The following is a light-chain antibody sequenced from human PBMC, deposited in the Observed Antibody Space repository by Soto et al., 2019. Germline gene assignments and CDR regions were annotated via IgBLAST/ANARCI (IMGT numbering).Light chain of an antibody. J-gene: IGKJ1*01. CDR2: GAS. Sequence: IGFTHSPGTLSLTTGQRATLSCRASQSVSSSYLAWYQQKPGQAPRLLIYGASSRATGIPDRFSGSGSGTDFTLTISRLEPEDFAVFYCQQYGSSAWTFGQGTKVDNK. CDR3: QQYGSSAWT. CDR1: QSVSSSY. V-gene: IGKV3-20*01.